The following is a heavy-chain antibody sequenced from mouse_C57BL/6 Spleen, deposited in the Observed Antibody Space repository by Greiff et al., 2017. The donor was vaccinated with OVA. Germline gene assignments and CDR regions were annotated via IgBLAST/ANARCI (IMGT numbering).Heavy chain of an antibody. Sequence: VQLKQSGPGLVKPSQSLSLTCSVTGYSITSGYYWNWIRQFPGNKLEWMGCISYDGSNNYNPSLKNRISITRDTSKNQFFLKLNSVTTEDTATYYCARGGVYYGKEYAMDYWGQGTSVTVSS. V-gene: IGHV3-6*01. CDR2: ISYDGSN. CDR1: GYSITSGYY. D-gene: IGHD2-1*01. CDR3: ARGGVYYGKEYAMDY. J-gene: IGHJ4*01.